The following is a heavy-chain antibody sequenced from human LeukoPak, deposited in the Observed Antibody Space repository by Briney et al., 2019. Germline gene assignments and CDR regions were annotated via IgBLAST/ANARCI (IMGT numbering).Heavy chain of an antibody. CDR2: INPSGGST. D-gene: IGHD2-15*01. CDR3: ARVRVDDVVGGYCSGNSCPAPLGY. V-gene: IGHV1-46*01. CDR1: GYTFTSYY. J-gene: IGHJ4*02. Sequence: ASVKVSCKASGYTFTSYYMHWVRQAPGQGREWRGIINPSGGSTKYAQKFQGRVTMTTDTSTSTVYMYLSSLRSEDTAVYYCARVRVDDVVGGYCSGNSCPAPLGYWGQGTLVTVSS.